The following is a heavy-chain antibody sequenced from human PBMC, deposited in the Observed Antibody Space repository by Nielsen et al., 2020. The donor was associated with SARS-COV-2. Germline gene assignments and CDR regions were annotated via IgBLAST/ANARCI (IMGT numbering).Heavy chain of an antibody. CDR2: IYHSGST. V-gene: IGHV4-30-2*01. CDR1: GGSISSGGYS. Sequence: SETLSLTCAVSGGSISSGGYSWSWIRQPPGKGLEWIGYIYHSGSTYYNPSLKSRVTISVDRSKNQFSLKLSSVTAADTAVYYCARGYSSSYFDYWGQGTLVTVSS. J-gene: IGHJ4*02. CDR3: ARGYSSSYFDY. D-gene: IGHD6-6*01.